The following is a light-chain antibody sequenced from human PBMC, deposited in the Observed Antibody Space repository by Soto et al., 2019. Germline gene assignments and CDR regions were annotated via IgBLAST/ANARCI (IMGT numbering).Light chain of an antibody. J-gene: IGLJ2*01. V-gene: IGLV2-14*01. CDR2: DV. CDR3: IFYTRGGTVV. CDR1: SSDVGGSNY. Sequence: QSALTQPASVSGWPGQSITIYCTGTSSDVGGSNYVSWYQLSPGKAPQLLIYDVDRPSGFSSRFSGFKSGKTASLTISGLQAEDEGDYYLIFYTRGGTVVFGGGTERSVL.